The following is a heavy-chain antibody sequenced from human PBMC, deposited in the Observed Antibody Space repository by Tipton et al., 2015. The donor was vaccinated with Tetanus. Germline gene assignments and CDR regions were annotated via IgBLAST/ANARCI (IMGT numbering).Heavy chain of an antibody. V-gene: IGHV4-59*01. J-gene: IGHJ4*02. CDR3: ARANYDFPKKGPFDS. CDR1: GASITTYH. CDR2: IYYTGAT. Sequence: PGLVKPSGTLSLTCTVSGASITTYHWSWLRQTPGRGLEWIGHIYYTGATSYNSSLQSRVTLSIDTSKNQFSLKMTSVTVADTAVYYCARANYDFPKKGPFDSWGQGTLVIVSS. D-gene: IGHD3-3*01.